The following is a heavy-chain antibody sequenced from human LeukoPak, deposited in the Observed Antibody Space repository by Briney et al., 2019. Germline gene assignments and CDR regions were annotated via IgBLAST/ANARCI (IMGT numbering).Heavy chain of an antibody. CDR3: ARDSGSSLGCDAFDI. V-gene: IGHV3-33*08. D-gene: IGHD6-6*01. CDR1: GFTFSTLG. Sequence: PGGSLRLSCAASGFTFSTLGMHWVRQAPGKGLEWVAVIWSGGSNKYYVDSVKGRFTISRDNSKNTLYLQMNSLRAEDTAVYYCARDSGSSLGCDAFDIWGQGTMVTVSS. J-gene: IGHJ3*02. CDR2: IWSGGSNK.